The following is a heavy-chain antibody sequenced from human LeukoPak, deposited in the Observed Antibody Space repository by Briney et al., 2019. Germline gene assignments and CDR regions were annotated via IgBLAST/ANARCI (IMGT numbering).Heavy chain of an antibody. Sequence: PSETLSLTCTVSGGSISSYYWSWIRQPAGKGLESIGHISTSGSTNYNPSLKSRVTMSVDTSKNQCSLKLSSVTAADTAVYYCARVRYSDSSVLTRKRSYYFDYWGQGTLVTVSS. CDR3: ARVRYSDSSVLTRKRSYYFDY. J-gene: IGHJ4*02. CDR2: ISTSGST. CDR1: GGSISSYY. V-gene: IGHV4-4*07. D-gene: IGHD3-22*01.